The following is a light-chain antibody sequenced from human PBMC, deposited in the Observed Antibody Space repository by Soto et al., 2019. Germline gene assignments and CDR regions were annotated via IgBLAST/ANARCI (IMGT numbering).Light chain of an antibody. CDR2: GNS. V-gene: IGLV1-40*01. J-gene: IGLJ1*01. Sequence: QSVLTQPPSVSGAPGQRVTISCTGSSSNIGAGYDVHWYQQLPGTAPKLLIYGNSNRPSGVPDRFSGSKSGTSASLVITGLQAKDDADYYCQSYDSSLSALYVFGTGTKLTVL. CDR1: SSNIGAGYD. CDR3: QSYDSSLSALYV.